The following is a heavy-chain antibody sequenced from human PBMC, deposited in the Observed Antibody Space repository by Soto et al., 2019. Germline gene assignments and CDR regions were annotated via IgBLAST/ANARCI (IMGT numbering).Heavy chain of an antibody. Sequence: ETLSLTCAVYGGSFSGYYWSWIRQPPGKGLEWIGEINHSGSTNYNPSLKRRVTISVDTSKKQFSLNLSSVTAADTAVYYCARVTGMDVWGQGTTVTVSS. CDR3: ARVTGMDV. V-gene: IGHV4-34*01. D-gene: IGHD2-21*02. CDR2: INHSGST. CDR1: GGSFSGYY. J-gene: IGHJ6*02.